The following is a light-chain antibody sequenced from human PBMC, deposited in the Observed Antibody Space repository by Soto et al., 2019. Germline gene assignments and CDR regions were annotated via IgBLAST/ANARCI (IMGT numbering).Light chain of an antibody. V-gene: IGKV3-20*01. CDR3: QHYCTSPLT. CDR2: GAS. CDR1: QSVSSSY. J-gene: IGKJ4*01. Sequence: EIVLTQSPGTLSLSPGERATLSCRASQSVSSSYLAWYQQKPGQAPRLLIYGASSRATGIPDRFSGSGSVTDFTLTISRLEPEDFAVYYCQHYCTSPLTFGGGTKVEIK.